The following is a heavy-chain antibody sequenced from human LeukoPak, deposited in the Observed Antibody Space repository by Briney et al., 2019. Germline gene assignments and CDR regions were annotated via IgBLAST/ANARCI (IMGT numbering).Heavy chain of an antibody. CDR1: GGSISNYY. Sequence: SETLSLTCTVSGGSISNYYWNWIRQPPGKGLEWIGYIYYSGTTNYNPSLKSRVSMSVDTSKNQFSLKLSSVTAADTAVYYCARHADIWFGELLPSNYFDYWGQGTLVTVSS. V-gene: IGHV4-59*08. CDR3: ARHADIWFGELLPSNYFDY. J-gene: IGHJ4*02. CDR2: IYYSGTT. D-gene: IGHD3-10*01.